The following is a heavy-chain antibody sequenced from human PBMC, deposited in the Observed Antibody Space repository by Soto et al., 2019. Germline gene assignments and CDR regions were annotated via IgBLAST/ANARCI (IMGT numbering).Heavy chain of an antibody. V-gene: IGHV3-23*01. D-gene: IGHD2-15*01. Sequence: GSLRLSCAASGFTFSSYATSWVRQAPGKGLEWVSAISGSGGSTYYADSVKGRFTISRGNSKNTLYLQMNSLRAEDTAVYYCAKDHIVVVVAATEEPTFDYWGQGTLVTVSS. J-gene: IGHJ4*02. CDR3: AKDHIVVVVAATEEPTFDY. CDR1: GFTFSSYA. CDR2: ISGSGGST.